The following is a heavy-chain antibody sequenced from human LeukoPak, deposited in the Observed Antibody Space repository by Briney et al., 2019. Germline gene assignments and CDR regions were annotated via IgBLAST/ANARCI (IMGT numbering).Heavy chain of an antibody. V-gene: IGHV3-23*01. CDR1: GFTFGSYA. CDR3: AVMHRFYDGSGYWVQ. D-gene: IGHD3-22*01. Sequence: GGSLRHSCAASGFTFGSYAMSWVRQAPGKGLEWVSGISTSGGNTSYAECVKGRFTVSRDNPRNTLYMEMNSLRDEDTAVYYCAVMHRFYDGSGYWVQWGQGTLDTVSS. J-gene: IGHJ4*02. CDR2: ISTSGGNT.